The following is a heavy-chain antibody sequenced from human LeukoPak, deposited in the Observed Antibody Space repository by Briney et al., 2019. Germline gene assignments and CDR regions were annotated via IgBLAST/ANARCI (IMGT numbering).Heavy chain of an antibody. Sequence: SETLSLTCAVYGGSFSAYYWSWIRQSPGKGLEWIGEIHHSGSTKYNPSLKSRVTISVDMSQSQFSLKLTSVTAADTAFYYCATEEGYNAYWGQGILVTVSS. D-gene: IGHD5-24*01. CDR3: ATEEGYNAY. V-gene: IGHV4-34*01. CDR1: GGSFSAYY. CDR2: IHHSGST. J-gene: IGHJ4*02.